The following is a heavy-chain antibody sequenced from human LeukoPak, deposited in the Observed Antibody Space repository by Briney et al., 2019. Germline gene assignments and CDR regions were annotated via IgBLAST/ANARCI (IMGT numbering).Heavy chain of an antibody. D-gene: IGHD5-18*01. CDR1: GGSISSSNW. V-gene: IGHV4-4*02. CDR3: AARGYSYGNERYYYYYMDV. CDR2: IYHSGST. J-gene: IGHJ6*03. Sequence: SETLSLTCAVSGGSISSSNWWSWVRQPPGKGLEWIGEIYHSGSTNYNPSLKSRVTISVDTSKNQFSLKLSSVTAADTAVYYCAARGYSYGNERYYYYYMDVWGKGTTVTISS.